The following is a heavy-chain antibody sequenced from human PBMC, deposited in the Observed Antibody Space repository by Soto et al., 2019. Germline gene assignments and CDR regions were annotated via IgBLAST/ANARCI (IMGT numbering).Heavy chain of an antibody. Sequence: GGSLRLSCAASGFTVSSTYMSWVRQAPGKGLEWVSLIYSGGSTYYADSAKGRFTISRDNSKNTLYLQMNSLRAEDTAVYYCARENRNVLDPWGPGTLVTVSS. CDR3: ARENRNVLDP. CDR2: IYSGGST. V-gene: IGHV3-66*01. J-gene: IGHJ5*02. CDR1: GFTVSSTY.